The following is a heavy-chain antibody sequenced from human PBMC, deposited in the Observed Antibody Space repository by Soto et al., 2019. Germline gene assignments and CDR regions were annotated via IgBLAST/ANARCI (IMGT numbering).Heavy chain of an antibody. CDR2: IYYSGST. CDR3: ARRMGIAVAGTSAYFDY. V-gene: IGHV4-59*01. J-gene: IGHJ4*02. D-gene: IGHD6-19*01. Sequence: PSETLSLTCTVSGGSISSYYWSWIRQPPGKGLEWIGYIYYSGSTNYNPSLKSRVTISVDTSKNQFSLKLSSVTAADTAVYYCARRMGIAVAGTSAYFDYWGQGTLVTVSS. CDR1: GGSISSYY.